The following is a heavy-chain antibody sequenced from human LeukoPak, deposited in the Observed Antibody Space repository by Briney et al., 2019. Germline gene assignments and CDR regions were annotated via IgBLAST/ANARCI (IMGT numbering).Heavy chain of an antibody. D-gene: IGHD2-2*01. CDR2: INPYNGDT. Sequence: ASVKVSCKATGYTFTGYHLHWVRQAPGQGPEWMGWINPYNGDTKYTQKFQGRVTLTRDTSIDTAYMELSRLRFDDTAMYYCTRVRGSSTGSNYGMDVWGQGTTVTVSS. J-gene: IGHJ6*02. V-gene: IGHV1-2*02. CDR3: TRVRGSSTGSNYGMDV. CDR1: GYTFTGYH.